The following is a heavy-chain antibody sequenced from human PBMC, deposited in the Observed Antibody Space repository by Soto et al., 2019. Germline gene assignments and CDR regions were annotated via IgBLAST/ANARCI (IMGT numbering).Heavy chain of an antibody. J-gene: IGHJ6*03. D-gene: IGHD3-10*01. V-gene: IGHV4-59*01. CDR2: IYYSGST. CDR3: ARTMVRGVIGNYYYMDV. CDR1: GGSISSYY. Sequence: SETLSLTCTVSGGSISSYYWSWIRQPPGKGLEWIGYIYYSGSTNYNPSLKSRVTISVDTSKNQFSLKLSSVTAADTAVYYCARTMVRGVIGNYYYMDVWGKGTTDTVSS.